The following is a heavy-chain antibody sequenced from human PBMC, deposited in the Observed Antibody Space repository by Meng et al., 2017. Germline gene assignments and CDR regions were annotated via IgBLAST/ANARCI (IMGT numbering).Heavy chain of an antibody. Sequence: QVQLVQSGAEVKKPGASVKVSCKASGYTFTGYYMHWVRQAPGQGLEWMGRINPNSGGTNYAQKFQGRVTMTRDTSISTAYMELSGLRSDDTAVYYCAREWGSGWYVMDYWGQGTLVTVSS. V-gene: IGHV1-2*06. J-gene: IGHJ4*02. CDR3: AREWGSGWYVMDY. CDR1: GYTFTGYY. D-gene: IGHD6-19*01. CDR2: INPNSGGT.